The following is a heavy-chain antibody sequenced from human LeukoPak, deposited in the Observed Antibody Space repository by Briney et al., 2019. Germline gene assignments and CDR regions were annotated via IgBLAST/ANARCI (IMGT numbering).Heavy chain of an antibody. D-gene: IGHD3-10*01. CDR2: ISSSSSYI. J-gene: IGHJ5*02. V-gene: IGHV3-21*01. CDR1: GFTFSSYS. CDR3: ARVSAPIRFDP. Sequence: PGGSLRLSCAASGFTFSSYSMNWVRQAPGKGLEWVSSISSSSSYIYYADSVKGRFTISRDNAKNSLYLQMNSLRAEDMAVYYCARVSAPIRFDPWGQGTLVTVSS.